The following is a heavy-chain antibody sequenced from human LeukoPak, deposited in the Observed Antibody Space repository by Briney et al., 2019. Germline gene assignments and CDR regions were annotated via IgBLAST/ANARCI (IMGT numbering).Heavy chain of an antibody. CDR3: ARAPTPPMVCHPFDI. CDR1: GGSISSYY. CDR2: INHSGST. J-gene: IGHJ3*02. D-gene: IGHD3-10*01. V-gene: IGHV4-34*01. Sequence: PSETLSLTCTVSGGSISSYYWSWIRQPPGKGLEWIGEINHSGSTNYNPSLKSRVTISVDTSKNQFSLKLSSVTAADTAVYYCARAPTPPMVCHPFDIWGQGTMVTVSS.